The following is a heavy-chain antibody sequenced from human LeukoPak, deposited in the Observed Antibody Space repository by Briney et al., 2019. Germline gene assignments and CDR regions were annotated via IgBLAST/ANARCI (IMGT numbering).Heavy chain of an antibody. J-gene: IGHJ5*02. V-gene: IGHV1-69*13. CDR1: GGTVSRYP. CDR3: ARDRPGRYCSTISCYSASPFDP. CDR2: IIPIFGTA. Sequence: SVKVSCKASGGTVSRYPISWVRQAPGQGLEWMGGIIPIFGTANYAQKFQGRVTITADESTSTAYMELSSLRFEDTAVYYCARDRPGRYCSTISCYSASPFDPWGQGTLVTVSS. D-gene: IGHD2-2*02.